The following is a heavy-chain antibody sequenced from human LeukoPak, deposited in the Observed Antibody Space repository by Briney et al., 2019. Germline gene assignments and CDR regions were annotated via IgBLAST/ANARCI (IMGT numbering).Heavy chain of an antibody. D-gene: IGHD5-18*01. J-gene: IGHJ4*02. CDR2: ISSSSNSI. CDR1: GFTFSDYS. Sequence: GRSLRLSCAASGFTFSDYSMSWVRQAPGKGLEWISYISSSSNSIYYSDSVKGRFTISRDNAKNSLYLQMNSLRAEDTAVYYCLRYNYGYYFDYWGQGTLVTVSS. V-gene: IGHV3-48*01. CDR3: LRYNYGYYFDY.